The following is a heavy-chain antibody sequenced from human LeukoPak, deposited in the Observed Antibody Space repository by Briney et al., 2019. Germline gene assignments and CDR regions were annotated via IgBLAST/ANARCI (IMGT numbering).Heavy chain of an antibody. J-gene: IGHJ4*02. CDR3: ARILLVRQWPAHDY. Sequence: SETLSLTCTVSGGSISTYYWSWIRQPPGKGLEWIGYIYYSGSANYSPSLKSRVTISVDTSKNQFSLKLSPVTAADTAVYYCARILLVRQWPAHDYWGQGTLVTVSS. CDR1: GGSISTYY. CDR2: IYYSGSA. D-gene: IGHD6-19*01. V-gene: IGHV4-59*01.